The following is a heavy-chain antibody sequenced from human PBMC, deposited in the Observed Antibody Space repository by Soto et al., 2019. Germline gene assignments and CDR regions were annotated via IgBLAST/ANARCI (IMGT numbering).Heavy chain of an antibody. CDR1: GFTFSSYG. D-gene: IGHD2-2*01. V-gene: IGHV3-30*18. Sequence: PGGSLRLSCAASGFTFSSYGMHWVRQAPGKGLEWVAVISYDGSNKYYADSVKGRFTISRDNSKSTLYLQMNSLRAEDTAVYYCAKDLSCSSTSCYRDYYYYGMDVWGQGTTVTVSS. CDR3: AKDLSCSSTSCYRDYYYYGMDV. CDR2: ISYDGSNK. J-gene: IGHJ6*02.